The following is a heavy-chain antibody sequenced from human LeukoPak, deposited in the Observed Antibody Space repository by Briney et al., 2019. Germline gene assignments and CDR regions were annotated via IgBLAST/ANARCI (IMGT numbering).Heavy chain of an antibody. D-gene: IGHD6-25*01. Sequence: SETLSLTCAVSGGSISSSNWWSWVRQPPGKGLEWIGEIYHSGSTSYNPSLKSRVTISVDKSKNQFSLKLSSVTAADTAVYYCARTDRGPDAFDIWGQGTMVTVSS. J-gene: IGHJ3*02. CDR3: ARTDRGPDAFDI. CDR1: GGSISSSNW. V-gene: IGHV4-4*02. CDR2: IYHSGST.